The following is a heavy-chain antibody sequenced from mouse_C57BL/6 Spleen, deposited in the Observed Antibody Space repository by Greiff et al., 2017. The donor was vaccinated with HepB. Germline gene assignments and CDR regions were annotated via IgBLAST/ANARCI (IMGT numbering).Heavy chain of an antibody. D-gene: IGHD2-4*01. CDR1: GYTFTDYY. V-gene: IGHV1-76*01. CDR2: IYSGSGNT. Sequence: LEESGAELVRPGASVKLSCKASGYTFTDYYINWVTQRPGQGLEWIARIYSGSGNTYYNEEFKGKATLTAEKSSSTADMQLSSLTSEDAAVYCCGRGIYYDYHFDYWGQGTTLTVSS. CDR3: GRGIYYDYHFDY. J-gene: IGHJ2*01.